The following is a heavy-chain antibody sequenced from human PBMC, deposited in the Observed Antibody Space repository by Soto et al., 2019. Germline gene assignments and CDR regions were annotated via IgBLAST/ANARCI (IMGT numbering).Heavy chain of an antibody. V-gene: IGHV3-33*05. CDR1: GFTFRSYV. D-gene: IGHD3-16*01. Sequence: QVQLVESGGGVVQPGTSLRLSCVGSGFTFRSYVIHWVRQAPGKGLEWVALTSYDGSNNFYGDSVKGRFTISRHNSRNTVELQMDSIRFEDTALYYFARWGTTGGLDVWGQGTLVSVSS. J-gene: IGHJ4*02. CDR2: TSYDGSNN. CDR3: ARWGTTGGLDV.